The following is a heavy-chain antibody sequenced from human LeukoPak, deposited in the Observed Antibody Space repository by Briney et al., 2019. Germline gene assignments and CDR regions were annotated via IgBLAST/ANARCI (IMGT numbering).Heavy chain of an antibody. Sequence: SETLSLTCTVSGGSISSYYWSWIRQPPGKGLEWIGYIYYSGSTNYNPSLKSRVTISVDTSKNQFSLKLSSVTAADTAVYYCARDQGYDFWSGYSRYMDVWGKGTTVTVSS. CDR3: ARDQGYDFWSGYSRYMDV. CDR1: GGSISSYY. D-gene: IGHD3-3*01. V-gene: IGHV4-59*01. J-gene: IGHJ6*03. CDR2: IYYSGST.